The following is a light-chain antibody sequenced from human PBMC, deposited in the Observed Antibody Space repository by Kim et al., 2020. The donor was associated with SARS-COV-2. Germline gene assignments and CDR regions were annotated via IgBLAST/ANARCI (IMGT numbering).Light chain of an antibody. CDR1: QSVSSSY. J-gene: IGKJ2*03. CDR3: QQYGRSPYS. CDR2: GAS. V-gene: IGKV3-20*01. Sequence: EIVLTQSPGTLSLSPGERATLSCRASQSVSSSYLAWYQQKPDQAPRLLIYGASSRATGIPDRFSGSGSGTDFTLTISRLEPEDFAVYYCQQYGRSPYSFGQGTKLEI.